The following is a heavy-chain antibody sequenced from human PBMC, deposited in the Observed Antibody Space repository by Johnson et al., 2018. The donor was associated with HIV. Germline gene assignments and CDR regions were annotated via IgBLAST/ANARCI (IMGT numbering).Heavy chain of an antibody. J-gene: IGHJ3*01. CDR3: ARGPRNPGLEAFDL. CDR1: GFTFDDYG. D-gene: IGHD1-14*01. CDR2: IKSKTDGGTSKTDGGTT. V-gene: IGHV3-15*05. Sequence: EVQLVESGGGVARPGGSLRLSCAASGFTFDDYGMSWVRQAPGKGLEWVSGIKSKTDGGTSKTDGGTTDYAAPVKGRFTISRDDSKNTLYLQMKNLKTEDTAVYYCARGPRNPGLEAFDLWGQGTVVTVSS.